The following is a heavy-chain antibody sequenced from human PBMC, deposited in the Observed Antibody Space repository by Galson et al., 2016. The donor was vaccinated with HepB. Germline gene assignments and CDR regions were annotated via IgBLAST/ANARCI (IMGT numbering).Heavy chain of an antibody. J-gene: IGHJ3*01. CDR3: AKACRGSYDDGCAFDF. D-gene: IGHD1-26*01. V-gene: IGHV3-23*01. CDR2: LNGRTGRT. Sequence: SLRLSCAASGFTFTRFDMSWVRQAPGKGLERVSVLNGRTGRTYYADSVEGRFIVSRDSSKDTLYLQMSNVRAEDTAVYYCAKACRGSYDDGCAFDFWGQGTMVTVSP. CDR1: GFTFTRFD.